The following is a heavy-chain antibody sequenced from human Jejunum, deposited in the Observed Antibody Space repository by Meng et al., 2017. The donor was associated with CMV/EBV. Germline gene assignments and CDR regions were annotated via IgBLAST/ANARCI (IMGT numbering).Heavy chain of an antibody. J-gene: IGHJ4*02. CDR2: ITSSSTYK. D-gene: IGHD3-10*01. V-gene: IGHV3-21*01. Sequence: AASVFTFRTYTMHWVPRAPGKGLEWVSSITSSSTYKYYADSVKGRFTISRDNAKNSLYLQMNTLRAEDTAVYYCARDYRTGAGSGWGQGTLVTVSS. CDR1: VFTFRTYT. CDR3: ARDYRTGAGSG.